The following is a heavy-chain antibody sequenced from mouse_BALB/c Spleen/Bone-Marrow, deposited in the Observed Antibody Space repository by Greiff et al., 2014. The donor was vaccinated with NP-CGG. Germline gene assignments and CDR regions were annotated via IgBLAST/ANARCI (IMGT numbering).Heavy chain of an antibody. CDR1: GYTFTSYI. D-gene: IGHD1-2*01. CDR3: ASTTPKARYYTMDY. CDR2: INPYNDGT. Sequence: EVQLQQSGPELVKPGASVKMSCKASGYTFTSYIIHWVKQKPGQGLEWIGYINPYNDGTKYNENFKGKATLTSDKSSSTAYTEFNSLPPEDSAVYYCASTTPKARYYTMDYWGQGTSVTVSS. J-gene: IGHJ4*01. V-gene: IGHV1-14*01.